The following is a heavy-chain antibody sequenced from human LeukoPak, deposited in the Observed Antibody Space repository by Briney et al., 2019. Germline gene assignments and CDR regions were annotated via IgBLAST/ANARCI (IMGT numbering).Heavy chain of an antibody. J-gene: IGHJ4*02. CDR1: GLSFTSTA. V-gene: IGHV1-58*01. Sequence: SVKVSCKASGLSFTSTAVQWVRQARGQGLEWIGWILVGSGNANYAQMFQERVTLTWDVSTSTAYMVLSSLRSEDTAIYYCASDPPYTSSSAWWGQGTLVTVSS. CDR3: ASDPPYTSSSAW. D-gene: IGHD2-2*01. CDR2: ILVGSGNA.